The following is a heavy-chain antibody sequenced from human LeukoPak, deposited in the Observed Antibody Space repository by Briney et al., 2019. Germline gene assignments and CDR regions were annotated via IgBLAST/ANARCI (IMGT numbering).Heavy chain of an antibody. CDR1: GYIFTSYG. J-gene: IGHJ4*02. D-gene: IGHD4-11*01. CDR3: ARAQTTLLLDY. V-gene: IGHV1-18*01. Sequence: GASVKVSCKASGYIFTSYGIIWVRQAPGQGLQWMGWISAHNGNTNYAQKLQGRVTMTTDTSTSTVYMALRSLRSDDTAVYYCARAQTTLLLDYWGQGTLVTVSS. CDR2: ISAHNGNT.